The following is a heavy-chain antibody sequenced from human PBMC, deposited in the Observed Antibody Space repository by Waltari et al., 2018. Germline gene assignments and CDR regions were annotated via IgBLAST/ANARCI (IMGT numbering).Heavy chain of an antibody. CDR1: GGSISTYY. V-gene: IGHV4-59*01. Sequence: QVLLQESGPGLVKPSETLSLTCTVSGGSISTYYWNWIRKPPGKGLEWLGYTHFNGNTNYNPSLKSRVTISVDTSKNHFSLKLSSVTAADTAIYYCAGGEEDPDNNSWYSGAFDIWGQGTMVTVSS. CDR3: AGGEEDPDNNSWYSGAFDI. J-gene: IGHJ3*02. D-gene: IGHD6-13*01. CDR2: THFNGNT.